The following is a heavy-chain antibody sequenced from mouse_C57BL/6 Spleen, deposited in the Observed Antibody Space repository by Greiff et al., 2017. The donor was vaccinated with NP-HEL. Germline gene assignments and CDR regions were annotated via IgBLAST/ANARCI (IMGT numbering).Heavy chain of an antibody. V-gene: IGHV1-81*01. CDR3: ARAGGYDPFDY. CDR1: GYTFTSYG. Sequence: VNVVESGAELARPGASVKLSCKASGYTFTSYGISWVKQRTGQGLEWIGEIYPRSGNTYYNEKFKGKATLTADKSSSTAYMELRSLTSEDSAVYFCARAGGYDPFDYWGQGTTLTVSS. CDR2: IYPRSGNT. J-gene: IGHJ2*01. D-gene: IGHD2-2*01.